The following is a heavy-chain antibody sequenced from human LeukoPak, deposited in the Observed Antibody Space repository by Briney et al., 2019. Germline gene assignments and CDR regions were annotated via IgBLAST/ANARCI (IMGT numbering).Heavy chain of an antibody. CDR2: INHSGST. V-gene: IGHV4-34*01. CDR3: ARESLVVTTFDY. J-gene: IGHJ4*02. D-gene: IGHD3-22*01. Sequence: SETLSLTCAVYGGSFSGYYWSWIRQPPGKGLEWIGEINHSGSTNYNPSLKSRVTISVDTSKNQFSLKLSSVTAADTAVYYCARESLVVTTFDYWGQGTLVTVSS. CDR1: GGSFSGYY.